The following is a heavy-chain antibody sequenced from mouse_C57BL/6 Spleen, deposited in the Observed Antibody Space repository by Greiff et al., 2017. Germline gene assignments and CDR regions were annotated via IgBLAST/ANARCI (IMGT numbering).Heavy chain of an antibody. CDR2: IDPSDSYN. J-gene: IGHJ2*01. CDR3: ARKSTTVVAKDFDY. D-gene: IGHD1-1*01. V-gene: IGHV1-50*01. CDR1: GYTFTSYW. Sequence: VQLQQPGAELVKPGASVKLSCKASGYTFTSYWMQWVKQRPGQGLEWIGEIDPSDSYNNYNQKFKGKATLTVDTSSSTAYMQLSSLTSEDSAVYYCARKSTTVVAKDFDYWGQGTTLTVSS.